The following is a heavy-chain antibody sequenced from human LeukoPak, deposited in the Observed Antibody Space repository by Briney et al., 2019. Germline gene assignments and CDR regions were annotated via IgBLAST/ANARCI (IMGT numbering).Heavy chain of an antibody. Sequence: SETLSLTRTVSGGSISSSSYYWGWIRQPPGKGLEWIGSIYYSGSTYYNPSLKSRVTISVDTSKNQFSLKLSSVTAADTAVYYCVRHSPLVAATVAFDFWGQGTMITVSS. J-gene: IGHJ3*01. CDR3: VRHSPLVAATVAFDF. D-gene: IGHD2-15*01. CDR1: GGSISSSSYY. V-gene: IGHV4-39*01. CDR2: IYYSGST.